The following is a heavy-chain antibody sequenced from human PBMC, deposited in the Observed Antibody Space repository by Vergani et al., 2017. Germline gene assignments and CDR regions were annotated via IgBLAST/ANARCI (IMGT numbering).Heavy chain of an antibody. D-gene: IGHD2-2*02. CDR1: GDPISSNNC. V-gene: IGHV4-4*03. CDR2: ICHTEDT. CDR3: ATIGYRRCGYYFYY. J-gene: IGHJ4*02. Sequence: QVQLQESGPGLVKPPGTLSLTCAVSGDPISSNNCWTWVRQPPGKGLGWIGEICHTEDTKYSPSLKSRVTVSVDEARNLFSLRLNSVTAGYTAVYYSATIGYRRCGYYFYYWGQGILVTVSS.